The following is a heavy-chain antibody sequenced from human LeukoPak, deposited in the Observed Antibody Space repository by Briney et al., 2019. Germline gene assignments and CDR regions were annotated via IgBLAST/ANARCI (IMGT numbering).Heavy chain of an antibody. Sequence: GGSLRLSSAASGLTFNNYWMHWVRQAPGKGLEWVSRINSDGSTTNYADSVKGRFTISRDNAKNTMYLQMNSLRAEDTALYYCVSRYCTITNCYKASGTGAFDIWGQGTMVIVSS. V-gene: IGHV3-74*01. CDR1: GLTFNNYW. J-gene: IGHJ3*02. CDR2: INSDGSTT. D-gene: IGHD2-2*02. CDR3: VSRYCTITNCYKASGTGAFDI.